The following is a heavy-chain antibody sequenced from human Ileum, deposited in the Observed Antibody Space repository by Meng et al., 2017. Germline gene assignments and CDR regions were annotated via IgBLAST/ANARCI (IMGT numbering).Heavy chain of an antibody. V-gene: IGHV4-30-4*01. D-gene: IGHD5-18*01. CDR2: IYYDGSS. CDR3: AREFYVDTAMVIDS. J-gene: IGHJ4*02. CDR1: NASLTNVNNY. Sequence: QVQLQESGPGMVKPSQTLSLTCSFSNASLTNVNNYWNWIRQAPGQALEHIGYIYYDGSSYATPSLKSRVTMSIDTSTNQFSLRLDSVTAADTAVYYCAREFYVDTAMVIDSWGPGALVTVSS.